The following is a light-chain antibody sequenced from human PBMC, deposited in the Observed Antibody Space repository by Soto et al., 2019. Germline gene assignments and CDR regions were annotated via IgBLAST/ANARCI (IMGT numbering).Light chain of an antibody. CDR3: QHYGDSRT. V-gene: IGKV3-20*01. Sequence: EIVLTQSPGTLSLSPGERATLSCRTSHSVDSTHLAWYQQKPGQAPRLLIYGASGSATGIPDRFGGSASRTDFTLTISRLEPEDAAEYYCQHYGDSRTFGQGTKVEVK. CDR1: HSVDSTH. CDR2: GAS. J-gene: IGKJ1*01.